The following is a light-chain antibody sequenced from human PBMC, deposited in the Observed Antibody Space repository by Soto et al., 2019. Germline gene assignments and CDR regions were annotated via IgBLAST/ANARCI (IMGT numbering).Light chain of an antibody. Sequence: DIQMTQSPSSLSASVGDRVIITCRASQSIRKYLNWYQHKPGKVPTLLIYAASSLQSGVPSRFSGSGSGTEFTLTITSLQPEDFATYYCQQSYSTPWTFGQGTKVEIK. J-gene: IGKJ1*01. CDR1: QSIRKY. CDR2: AAS. CDR3: QQSYSTPWT. V-gene: IGKV1-39*01.